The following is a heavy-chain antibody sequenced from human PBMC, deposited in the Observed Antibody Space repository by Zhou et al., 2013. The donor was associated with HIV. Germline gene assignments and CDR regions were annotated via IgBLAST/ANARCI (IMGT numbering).Heavy chain of an antibody. CDR1: GYTFTNYY. CDR3: ARVRDGYPKFDY. D-gene: IGHD5-12*01. Sequence: QMQLVQSGAEVKKPGASVKVSCKTSGYTFTNYYLHWVRQAPGQGLEWMGFIIPNTGGTTYAPKFQGRITLTRDTSISTAYMELSRLRSDDTAVYYCARVRDGYPKFDYWGQGTLVTVSS. CDR2: IIPNTGGT. J-gene: IGHJ4*02. V-gene: IGHV1-2*02.